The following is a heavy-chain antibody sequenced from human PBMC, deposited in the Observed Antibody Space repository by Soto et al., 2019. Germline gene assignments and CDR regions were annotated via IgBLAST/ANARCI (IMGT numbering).Heavy chain of an antibody. CDR1: GGSITSHY. J-gene: IGHJ6*02. D-gene: IGHD5-18*01. CDR2: IHHSGST. Sequence: PSETLSLTCSVSGGSITSHYCSWFRQPPGKGLEWIGYIHHSGSTSYNPSLKSRVTMSVDTSKNQFSLKLSSVTAADTAVYYCACIFSGGYGYGFYYYGMDVWGQGTTVT. CDR3: ACIFSGGYGYGFYYYGMDV. V-gene: IGHV4-59*04.